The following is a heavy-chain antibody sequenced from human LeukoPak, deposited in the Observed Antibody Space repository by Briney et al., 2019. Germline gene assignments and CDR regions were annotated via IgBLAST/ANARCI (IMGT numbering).Heavy chain of an antibody. Sequence: ASVKVSCKASGGTFSSYAISWVRQAPGQGLEWVGGIIPIFGTANYAQKFQGRVTITTDESTSTAYMELSSLRSADTAVYYCARAQDRGYCSGGSCYAPHFNYYYYYMDVWGKGTTVTVSS. D-gene: IGHD2-15*01. CDR2: IIPIFGTA. J-gene: IGHJ6*03. V-gene: IGHV1-69*05. CDR1: GGTFSSYA. CDR3: ARAQDRGYCSGGSCYAPHFNYYYYYMDV.